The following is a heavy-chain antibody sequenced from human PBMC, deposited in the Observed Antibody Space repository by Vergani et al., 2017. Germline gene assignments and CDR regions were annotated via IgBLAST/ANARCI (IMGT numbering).Heavy chain of an antibody. CDR1: GYSFTSYW. Sequence: EVQLVQSGAEVKKPGESLKISCKGSGYSFTSYWIGWVRQMPGKGLEWMGIIYPGDSDTRYSPSFQGQVTISADKYISTAYLQLSSLKASDTAMYYCARDRQYSSSWYFSFDIWGQGTMVTVSS. CDR3: ARDRQYSSSWYFSFDI. J-gene: IGHJ3*02. D-gene: IGHD6-13*01. V-gene: IGHV5-51*01. CDR2: IYPGDSDT.